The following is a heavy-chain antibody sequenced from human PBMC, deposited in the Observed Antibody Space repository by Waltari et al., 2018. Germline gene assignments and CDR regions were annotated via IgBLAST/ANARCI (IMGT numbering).Heavy chain of an antibody. CDR3: ARGLWYSSSY. CDR1: GGSFSGYY. J-gene: IGHJ4*02. Sequence: VQLQQWGAGLLKPSETLSLTCAVYGGSFSGYYWSWIRQPPGKGLEWVANIKQDGSEKYYVDSVKGRFTISRDNAKNSLYLQMNSLRAEDTAVYYCARGLWYSSSYWGQGTLVTVSS. CDR2: IKQDGSEK. D-gene: IGHD6-6*01. V-gene: IGHV3-7*01.